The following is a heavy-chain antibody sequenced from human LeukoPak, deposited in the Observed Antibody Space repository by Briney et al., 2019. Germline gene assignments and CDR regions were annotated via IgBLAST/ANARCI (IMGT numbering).Heavy chain of an antibody. CDR3: ARAPQMYFDIVTDHPAYFDY. D-gene: IGHD3-9*01. V-gene: IGHV3-23*01. Sequence: GESLRLSCAASGFTFSSYVMSWVRQAPGKGLEWVSTITSGGSTYYGDSVKGRFTISRDNSKNTLYLQMNSLRAEDTAVYYCARAPQMYFDIVTDHPAYFDYWGQGTLVTVSS. J-gene: IGHJ4*02. CDR1: GFTFSSYV. CDR2: ITSGGST.